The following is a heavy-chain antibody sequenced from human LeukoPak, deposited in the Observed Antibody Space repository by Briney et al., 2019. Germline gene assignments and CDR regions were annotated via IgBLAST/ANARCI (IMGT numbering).Heavy chain of an antibody. CDR2: ISTYNGNT. CDR3: ARDDCSSTSCYIRY. J-gene: IGHJ4*02. CDR1: GYTFTSYG. Sequence: GASVKVSCKASGYTFTSYGISWVRQAPGQGLEWMGWISTYNGNTNYAQEFQGRVTMTTDTSTSTVYMELRSLRSDDTAVYYCARDDCSSTSCYIRYWGQGTLVTVSS. D-gene: IGHD2-2*01. V-gene: IGHV1-18*01.